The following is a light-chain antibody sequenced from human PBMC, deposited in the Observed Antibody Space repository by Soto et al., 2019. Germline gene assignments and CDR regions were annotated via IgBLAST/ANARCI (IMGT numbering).Light chain of an antibody. Sequence: DIVMTQSPLSLPVTPGEPASISCSSSQSLLQSNGYNYLVWYLQKPGQSPQLLIYFGSYRASGGPDRFSGSGSGTDFTLKIRRVEAEDVRVYYCMQPQPSPPTFGPGTKVAI. CDR1: QSLLQSNGYNY. CDR2: FGS. V-gene: IGKV2-28*01. CDR3: MQPQPSPPT. J-gene: IGKJ1*01.